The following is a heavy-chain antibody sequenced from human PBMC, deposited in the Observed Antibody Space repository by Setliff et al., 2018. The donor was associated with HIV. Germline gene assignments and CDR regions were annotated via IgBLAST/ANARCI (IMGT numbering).Heavy chain of an antibody. D-gene: IGHD6-13*01. CDR1: DASISVGTYY. CDR2: VYTSGSTSGST. J-gene: IGHJ6*03. CDR3: ARDPTPYSNRVDYYMDV. V-gene: IGHV4-61*09. Sequence: SETLSLTCSVSDASISVGTYYWSWIRQPAGKGLEWIGHVYTSGSTSGSTNYNPSLKSRVTISVDMSKNQFSLKLNSVTAADTAVYHCARDPTPYSNRVDYYMDVWGKGTTVTVSS.